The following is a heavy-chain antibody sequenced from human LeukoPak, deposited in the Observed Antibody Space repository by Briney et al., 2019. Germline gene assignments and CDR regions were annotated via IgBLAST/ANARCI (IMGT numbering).Heavy chain of an antibody. D-gene: IGHD2-15*01. Sequence: GASVKVSCKASGYTFTNYYMHWVRQATGQGLEWMGWMNPNSGNTGYAQKFQGRVTITRNTSISTAYMELSSLRSEDTAVYYCVKDLGSAITSALALDVWGQGTTVTVSS. CDR2: MNPNSGNT. J-gene: IGHJ6*02. CDR1: GYTFTNYY. V-gene: IGHV1-8*03. CDR3: VKDLGSAITSALALDV.